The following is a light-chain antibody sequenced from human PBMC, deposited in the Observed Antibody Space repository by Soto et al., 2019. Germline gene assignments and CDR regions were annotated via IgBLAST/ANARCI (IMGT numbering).Light chain of an antibody. Sequence: QSVLRHCPSSSGAPGQRVTISCSGSSSNIGSNYVYWYQQLPGTAPKLLIYRNNQRRSGVPDRFSGSKSGTSVSLAISGLRSEDEADYYCAAWADSLSGVLFGGGTKITVL. CDR2: RNN. CDR1: SSNIGSNY. J-gene: IGLJ2*01. CDR3: AAWADSLSGVL. V-gene: IGLV1-47*01.